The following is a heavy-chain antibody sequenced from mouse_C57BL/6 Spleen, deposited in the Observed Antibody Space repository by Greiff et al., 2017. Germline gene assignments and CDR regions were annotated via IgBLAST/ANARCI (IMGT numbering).Heavy chain of an antibody. CDR1: GYTFTSYW. D-gene: IGHD2-5*01. J-gene: IGHJ1*03. CDR2: IYPSASET. CDR3: ARSDYSNSPWYFDV. V-gene: IGHV1-61*01. Sequence: QVQLQQPGAELVRPGSSVKLSCKASGYTFTSYWMDWVKQRPGQGLEWIGNIYPSASETPSNQKFKDKATLTVDKSSSTAYMQLSSLTSEDSAIFYCARSDYSNSPWYFDVWGTGTTVTVSS.